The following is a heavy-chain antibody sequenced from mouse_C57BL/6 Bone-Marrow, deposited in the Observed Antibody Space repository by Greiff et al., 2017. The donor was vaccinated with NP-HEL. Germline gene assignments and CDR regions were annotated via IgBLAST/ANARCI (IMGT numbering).Heavy chain of an antibody. V-gene: IGHV1-52*01. D-gene: IGHD1-1*01. CDR3: ARRDYYGSSLIFDY. J-gene: IGHJ2*01. CDR2: IDPSDSET. Sequence: VQLQQPGAELVRPGSSVKLSCKASGYTFTSYWMHWVKQRPIQGLEWIGNIDPSDSETHYNQKFKDKATLTVDKSSSTAYMQLSSLTSEDSAVYYCARRDYYGSSLIFDYWGQGTTLTVSS. CDR1: GYTFTSYW.